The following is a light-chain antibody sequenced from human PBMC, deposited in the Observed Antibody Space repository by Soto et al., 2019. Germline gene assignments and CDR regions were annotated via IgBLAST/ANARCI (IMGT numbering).Light chain of an antibody. CDR2: AAS. V-gene: IGKV1-39*01. CDR3: QQSYSTSPIT. Sequence: DIQMTQSPSSVSASVGDRVTMTCRASETISTFLNWYQHKPGKAPKLLIYAASRLQSGVPSRFSGSGSGTDFTLTINGLQPEDFAAYYCQQSYSTSPITFGQGTRLEI. CDR1: ETISTF. J-gene: IGKJ5*01.